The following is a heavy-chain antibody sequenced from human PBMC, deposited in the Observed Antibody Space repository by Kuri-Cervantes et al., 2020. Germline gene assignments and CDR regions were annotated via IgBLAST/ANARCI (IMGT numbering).Heavy chain of an antibody. V-gene: IGHV1-18*01. J-gene: IGHJ4*02. CDR1: GYTFSSYG. D-gene: IGHD2-15*01. CDR3: AREGRYPYDY. Sequence: ASVKVSCKASGYTFSSYGISWVRQAPGQGLEWMGWISGDNSYTNYAQKFQGRVTMTRDTSTSTVYMELSSLGSEDTAVYYCAREGRYPYDYWGQGTLVTVSS. CDR2: ISGDNSYT.